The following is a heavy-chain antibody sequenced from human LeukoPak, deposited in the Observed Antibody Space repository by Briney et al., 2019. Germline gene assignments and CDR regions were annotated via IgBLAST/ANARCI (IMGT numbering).Heavy chain of an antibody. D-gene: IGHD3-10*01. CDR2: IKQDGSEK. Sequence: PGGSLRLSCAAYGFTFSSYWMSWVRQAPGKGLEWVANIKQDGSEKYYVDSVKGRFTISRDDYKNTLYLQMNSLRTEDTAVYYCAKGATELWFGSYHFDYWGQGTLVTVSS. CDR3: AKGATELWFGSYHFDY. V-gene: IGHV3-7*01. J-gene: IGHJ4*02. CDR1: GFTFSSYW.